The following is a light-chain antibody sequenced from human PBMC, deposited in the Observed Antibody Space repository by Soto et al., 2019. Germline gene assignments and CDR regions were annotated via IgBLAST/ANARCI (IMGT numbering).Light chain of an antibody. V-gene: IGLV2-23*01. CDR1: SSNVGSYNL. CDR2: EGS. CDR3: CSYAGSSSLYV. J-gene: IGLJ1*01. Sequence: QSALTQPASVSGSPGQSITISCTGTSSNVGSYNLVSWYQQHPGKAPKLMIYEGSKRPSGVSNRFSGSKSGNTASLTMSGLQDEDEADYYCCSYAGSSSLYVFGTGTKVTVL.